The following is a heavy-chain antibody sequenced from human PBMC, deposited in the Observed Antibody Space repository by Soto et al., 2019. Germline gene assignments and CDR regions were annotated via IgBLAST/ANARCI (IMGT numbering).Heavy chain of an antibody. J-gene: IGHJ1*01. CDR2: IYSGGST. V-gene: IGHV3-53*01. CDR3: ARDRVESGYPEYFQH. D-gene: IGHD3-22*01. CDR1: GFTVSSNH. Sequence: EVQLVESGGGLIQPGGSLRLSCAASGFTVSSNHMSWVRQAPGKGLEWVSVIYSGGSTYYADSVKGRFTISRDNSKNTLYLQMNSLRAEDTAMYYCARDRVESGYPEYFQHWGQGTLVTVSS.